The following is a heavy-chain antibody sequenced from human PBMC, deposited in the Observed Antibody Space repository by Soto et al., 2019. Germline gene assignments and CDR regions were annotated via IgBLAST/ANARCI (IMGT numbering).Heavy chain of an antibody. D-gene: IGHD4-17*01. Sequence: ETLSLTCTVSGGSISSYYWSWVRQPPGKGLEWIGYIYYSGSTNYNPSLKSRVTISVDKSISTAYLQWSSLKASDTAMYYCARKRSPYGDYDYFDYWGQGTLVTVSS. V-gene: IGHV4-59*12. J-gene: IGHJ4*02. CDR3: ARKRSPYGDYDYFDY. CDR1: GGSISSYY. CDR2: IYYSGST.